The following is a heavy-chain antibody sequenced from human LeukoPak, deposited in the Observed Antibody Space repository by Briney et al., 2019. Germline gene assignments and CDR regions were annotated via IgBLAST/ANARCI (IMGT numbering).Heavy chain of an antibody. CDR1: GYTFTGYC. V-gene: IGHV1-2*02. D-gene: IGHD5-12*01. CDR2: INPNNGGT. J-gene: IGHJ5*02. CDR3: ARDPRGYSGYENWFDP. Sequence: ASVKVSCKASGYTFTGYCIHWVRQPPGQGLEWMGWINPNNGGTKYAQRYQDRVLVSRDTSISTAYMELSSLRSDDTAVYYCARDPRGYSGYENWFDPWGQGTLVTVSS.